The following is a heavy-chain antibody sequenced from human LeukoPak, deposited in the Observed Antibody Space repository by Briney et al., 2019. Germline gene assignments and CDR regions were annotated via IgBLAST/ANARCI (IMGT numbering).Heavy chain of an antibody. J-gene: IGHJ4*02. CDR2: IYYSGST. CDR1: GGSISSSVYY. CDR3: ASVDTNTGHDY. D-gene: IGHD5-18*01. Sequence: SETLSLTCTVSGGSISSSVYYWGWIRQPPGKGLEWIGSIYYSGSTYYNPSLKSRVTISVDTSKDQFSLRLSSVTAADTAVYYCASVDTNTGHDYWGQGTLVTVSS. V-gene: IGHV4-39*01.